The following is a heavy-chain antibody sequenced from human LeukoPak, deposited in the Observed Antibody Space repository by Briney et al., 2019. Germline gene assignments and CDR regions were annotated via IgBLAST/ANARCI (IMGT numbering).Heavy chain of an antibody. Sequence: GGSLRLSCVGSGFTFRSHAMSWVRQAPEKGLEFVSGICENGGTTYYADSVKGRFSISRDNSKNTLYLQMDSLRGEDTAVYYCAKDFRIGYSAHFDYWGQGALVTVSS. D-gene: IGHD2-21*01. CDR3: AKDFRIGYSAHFDY. V-gene: IGHV3-23*01. CDR2: ICENGGTT. CDR1: GFTFRSHA. J-gene: IGHJ4*02.